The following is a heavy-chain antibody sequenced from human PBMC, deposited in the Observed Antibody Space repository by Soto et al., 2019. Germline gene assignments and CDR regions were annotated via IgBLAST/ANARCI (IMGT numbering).Heavy chain of an antibody. D-gene: IGHD6-6*01. V-gene: IGHV1-18*04. Sequence: ASVKVSCKASGYTFTSYGISWVRQAPGQGLEWMGWISAYNGNTNYAQKLQGRVTMTTDTSTSTAYMELRSLRSDDTAVYCCASGYSSSSYTGYYYYGMDVWRQGTTVTVSS. CDR2: ISAYNGNT. CDR3: ASGYSSSSYTGYYYYGMDV. J-gene: IGHJ6*02. CDR1: GYTFTSYG.